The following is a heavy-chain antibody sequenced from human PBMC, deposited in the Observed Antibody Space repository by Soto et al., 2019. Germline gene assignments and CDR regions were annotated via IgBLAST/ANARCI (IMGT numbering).Heavy chain of an antibody. CDR3: AKDTSPGVSASSSDY. CDR1: GFTFSSFG. V-gene: IGHV3-30*18. J-gene: IGHJ4*02. CDR2: ISYDGSDE. D-gene: IGHD2-2*01. Sequence: QVQLVESGGGGVQPGRSLRLSCAASGFTFSSFGMHWVRQAAGKGLEWVALISYDGSDEYYRDSVKGRFTISRDNSKNTLFLQVNSLRPEDTAVYYCAKDTSPGVSASSSDYWGQGALVTVSS.